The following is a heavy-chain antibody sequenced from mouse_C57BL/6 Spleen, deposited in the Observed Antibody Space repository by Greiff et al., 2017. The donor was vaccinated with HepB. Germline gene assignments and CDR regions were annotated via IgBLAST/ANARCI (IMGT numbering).Heavy chain of an antibody. CDR1: GYTFTSYW. J-gene: IGHJ4*01. CDR2: IYPSDSET. V-gene: IGHV1-61*01. Sequence: QVQLQQPGAELVRPGSSVKLSCKASGYTFTSYWMDWVKQRPGQGLEWIGNIYPSDSETHYNQKFKDKATLTVDKSSSTAYMQLSSLTSEDSAVYCCAREGYGRQYYAMDYGGQGTSVTVSS. D-gene: IGHD1-1*01. CDR3: AREGYGRQYYAMDY.